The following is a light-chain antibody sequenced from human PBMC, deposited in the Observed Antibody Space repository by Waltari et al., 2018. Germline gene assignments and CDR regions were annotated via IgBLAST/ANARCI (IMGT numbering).Light chain of an antibody. J-gene: IGKJ1*01. V-gene: IGKV2-30*01. CDR2: KVA. CDR3: MQGTLRPWT. Sequence: DVVLTQSPLSLPVTLGQPASISCRSSQSLLSSDGNTYINWFQQRPGQSPRRLVYKVANRDSGVPERSSGSGSGTIYSLRCSRVEDEGGVVYYCMQGTLRPWTFLQGTKVEIK. CDR1: QSLLSSDGNTY.